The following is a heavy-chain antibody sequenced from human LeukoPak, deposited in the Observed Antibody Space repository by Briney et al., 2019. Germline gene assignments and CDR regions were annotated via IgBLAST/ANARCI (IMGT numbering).Heavy chain of an antibody. J-gene: IGHJ4*02. V-gene: IGHV3-30-3*01. CDR2: ISYDGSNK. Sequence: QPGRSLRLSCAASGFTFSSYAMHWVRQAPGKGLEWVAVISYDGSNKYYADSVKGRFTISRDNSKNTLYLQMNSLRAEDTAVYYCARVDNDSNGYDFDYWGQGTLVTVSS. CDR3: ARVDNDSNGYDFDY. CDR1: GFTFSSYA. D-gene: IGHD3-22*01.